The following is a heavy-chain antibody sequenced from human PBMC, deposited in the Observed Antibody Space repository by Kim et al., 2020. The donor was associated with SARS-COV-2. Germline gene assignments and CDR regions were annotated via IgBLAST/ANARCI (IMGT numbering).Heavy chain of an antibody. D-gene: IGHD1-26*01. Sequence: TANDAQKFQSRVTITADESTSTAYMELSSLRSEDTAVYYCATESGSYFDYWGQGTLVTVSS. CDR2: TA. CDR3: ATESGSYFDY. V-gene: IGHV1-69*01. J-gene: IGHJ4*02.